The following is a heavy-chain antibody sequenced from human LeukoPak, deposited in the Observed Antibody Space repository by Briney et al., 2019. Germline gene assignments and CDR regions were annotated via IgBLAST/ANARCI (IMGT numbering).Heavy chain of an antibody. Sequence: SQTLSLTCAISGVSVSSNSAAWNWIRQSPSRGLEWLGRTYYRSRWYFTYAVSVKSRLSINPDTSNTQFSLQLHSVTPEDTAVYYYARGLPVDVTTINDFDSWGQGTLVTVAS. J-gene: IGHJ4*02. CDR3: ARGLPVDVTTINDFDS. D-gene: IGHD4-11*01. CDR2: TYYRSRWYF. CDR1: GVSVSSNSAA. V-gene: IGHV6-1*01.